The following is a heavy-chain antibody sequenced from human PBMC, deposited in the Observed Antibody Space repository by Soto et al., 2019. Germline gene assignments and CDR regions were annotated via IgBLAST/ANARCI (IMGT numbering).Heavy chain of an antibody. CDR2: IKSKTDGGTT. J-gene: IGHJ4*02. D-gene: IGHD6-13*01. Sequence: EVQLVESGGGLVKPGGSLRLSCAASGFTFSNVWMNWVRQAPGKGLEWVGRIKSKTDGGTTDYAAPVKGRFTISRDDSKNTLYLQMNSLKTEDTAVYYWTPIAVKYSRSWYEFSDWGKGTLVTVSS. CDR1: GFTFSNVW. V-gene: IGHV3-15*07. CDR3: TPIAVKYSRSWYEFSD.